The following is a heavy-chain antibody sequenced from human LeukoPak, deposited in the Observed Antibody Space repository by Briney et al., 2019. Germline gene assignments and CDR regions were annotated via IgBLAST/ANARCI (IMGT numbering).Heavy chain of an antibody. V-gene: IGHV4-59*01. D-gene: IGHD5-24*01. CDR1: GGSISSYY. CDR2: IYYSGST. CDR3: ARGIRRDGYNFFGILFPIDY. Sequence: PSETLSLTCTVSGGSISSYYWSWIRQPPGKGLEWIGYIYYSGSTNYNPSLKSRVTISVDTSRNQFSLKLSSVTAADTAVYYCARGIRRDGYNFFGILFPIDYWGQGTLVTVSS. J-gene: IGHJ4*02.